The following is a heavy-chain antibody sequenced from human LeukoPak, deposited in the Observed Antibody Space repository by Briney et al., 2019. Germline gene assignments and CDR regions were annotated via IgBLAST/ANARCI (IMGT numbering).Heavy chain of an antibody. V-gene: IGHV1-18*01. CDR3: ARVAGPAYSSSSLAGYYYYYMDV. D-gene: IGHD6-6*01. J-gene: IGHJ6*03. CDR1: GGTFSSYA. Sequence: GASVKVSCKTSGGTFSSYAISWVRQAPGQGLEWMGWISRYNGNTNYAQKFQGRVTMTTDTSTSTAYMELSSLRSEDTAVYYCARVAGPAYSSSSLAGYYYYYMDVWGKGTTVTVSS. CDR2: ISRYNGNT.